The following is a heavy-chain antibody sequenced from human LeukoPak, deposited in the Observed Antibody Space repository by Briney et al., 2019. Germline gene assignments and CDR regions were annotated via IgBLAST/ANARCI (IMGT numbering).Heavy chain of an antibody. J-gene: IGHJ4*02. Sequence: GGSLRLSCAASGFTVSSNYMSWVRQAPGKGLEWVSGINWNGGSTGYADSVKGRFTISRDNAKNSLYLQMNSLRAEDTALYYCARDPPYDYVWGSYREYWGQGTLVTVSS. CDR2: INWNGGST. CDR1: GFTVSSNY. CDR3: ARDPPYDYVWGSYREY. D-gene: IGHD3-16*02. V-gene: IGHV3-20*04.